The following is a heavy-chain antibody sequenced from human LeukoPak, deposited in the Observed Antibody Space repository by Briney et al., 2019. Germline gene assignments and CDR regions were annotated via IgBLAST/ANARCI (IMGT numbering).Heavy chain of an antibody. CDR3: ARDWPPRYCSSTSCYDYYYYMDV. D-gene: IGHD2-2*01. Sequence: SSETLSLTCTVSGYSISSGYYWGWIRQPPGQGLEWIGSIYHSGGTYYNPSLKSRVTISVDTSKNQFSLKLSSVTAADTAVYYCARDWPPRYCSSTSCYDYYYYMDVWGKGTTVTVSS. CDR1: GYSISSGYY. CDR2: IYHSGGT. J-gene: IGHJ6*03. V-gene: IGHV4-38-2*02.